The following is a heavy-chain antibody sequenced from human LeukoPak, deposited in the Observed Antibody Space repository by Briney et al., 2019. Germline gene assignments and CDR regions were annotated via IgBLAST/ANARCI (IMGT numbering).Heavy chain of an antibody. V-gene: IGHV1-18*01. D-gene: IGHD3-22*01. CDR1: GYSFTSYA. Sequence: ASVRVSCKASGYSFTSYAMHWVRQAPGQGLEWMGWISAYNGNTNYAQKLQGRVTMTTDTSTSTAYMELRSLRSDDTAVYYCARVSRYYYDSSGYPHWGQGTLVTVSS. CDR3: ARVSRYYYDSSGYPH. CDR2: ISAYNGNT. J-gene: IGHJ4*02.